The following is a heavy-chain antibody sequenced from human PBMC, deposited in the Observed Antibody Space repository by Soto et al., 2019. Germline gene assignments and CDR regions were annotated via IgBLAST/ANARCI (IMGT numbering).Heavy chain of an antibody. D-gene: IGHD2-15*01. CDR3: ARGGCSGGSCYPYYFDY. CDR1: GFTVSSNY. J-gene: IGHJ4*02. Sequence: GGSLRLSCAASGFTVSSNYMSWVRQAPGKGLEWVSVIYSGGSTYYADSVKGRFTISRDNSKNTLYLQMNSLRAEDTAVYYCARGGCSGGSCYPYYFDYWGQGTLVTVSS. V-gene: IGHV3-66*01. CDR2: IYSGGST.